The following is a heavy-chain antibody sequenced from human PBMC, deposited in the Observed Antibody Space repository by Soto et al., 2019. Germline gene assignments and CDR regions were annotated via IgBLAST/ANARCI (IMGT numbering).Heavy chain of an antibody. CDR2: INPNSGGT. D-gene: IGHD1-26*01. CDR3: ARVLQMGWELRMIYYYGMDV. Sequence: ASVKVSCKASGYTFTVYYMHCVLQSPLQWLDWMGWINPNSGGTNYAQKFQGRVTMTRDTSISTAYMELSGLRSDDTAVYYCARVLQMGWELRMIYYYGMDVWGQGTTVTVSS. V-gene: IGHV1-2*02. CDR1: GYTFTVYY. J-gene: IGHJ6*02.